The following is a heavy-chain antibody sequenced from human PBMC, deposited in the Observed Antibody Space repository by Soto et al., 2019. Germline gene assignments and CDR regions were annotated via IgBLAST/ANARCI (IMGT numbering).Heavy chain of an antibody. CDR2: INHSGST. J-gene: IGHJ6*02. CDR3: ARGGYYGSGSKGDYGMDV. V-gene: IGHV4-34*01. CDR1: GGSFSGYF. Sequence: LSLTCAVYGGSFSGYFWSWIRQPPGKGLEWIGEINHSGSTNYNPSLKSRVTISVDTSKNQFSLKLSSVTAADTAVYYCARGGYYGSGSKGDYGMDVWGQGTTVTVSS. D-gene: IGHD3-10*01.